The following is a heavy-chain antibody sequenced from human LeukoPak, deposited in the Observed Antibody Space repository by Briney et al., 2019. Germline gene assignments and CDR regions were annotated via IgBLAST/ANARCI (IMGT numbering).Heavy chain of an antibody. CDR3: ARHSADFWSGYYTVSVIDY. D-gene: IGHD3-3*01. Sequence: SETLSLTCTVSGGSISSGSWYWGWIRQPPGKGPEWIGSIYFTGTTYYNPSLKSRVTISVDTSGSQLSLKLSSLTAADTAVYYCARHSADFWSGYYTVSVIDYWGQGTLVTVSS. J-gene: IGHJ4*02. CDR1: GGSISSGSWY. CDR2: IYFTGTT. V-gene: IGHV4-39*01.